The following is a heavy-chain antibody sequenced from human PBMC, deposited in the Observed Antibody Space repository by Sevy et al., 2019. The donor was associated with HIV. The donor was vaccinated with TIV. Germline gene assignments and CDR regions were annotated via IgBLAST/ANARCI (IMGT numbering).Heavy chain of an antibody. CDR3: ARARRVTTVYYYYGMDV. J-gene: IGHJ6*02. V-gene: IGHV3-43D*03. CDR2: ISWDGGST. CDR1: GFTFDDYA. D-gene: IGHD5-18*01. Sequence: GGSLRLSCAVSGFTFDDYAMHWVRQAPGKGLEWVSLISWDGGSTYYADSVKGRFTISRDNSKNSLYLQMNSLRAEDTALYYCARARRVTTVYYYYGMDVWGQGTTVTVSS.